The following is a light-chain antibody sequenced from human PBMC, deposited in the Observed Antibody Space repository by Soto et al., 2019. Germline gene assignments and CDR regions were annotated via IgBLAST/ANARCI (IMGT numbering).Light chain of an antibody. J-gene: IGKJ5*01. CDR1: ESVRGN. CDR2: GAS. CDR3: QQYNNWPFIT. Sequence: EIVMTQSPATLSVSPGERATLSCRASESVRGNLAWYQQKPGRSPRLLIYGASSRATGIPLRFSGSGSGTEFTLTISSLQSEDFAVYYCQQYNNWPFITVGQGTRLEI. V-gene: IGKV3-15*01.